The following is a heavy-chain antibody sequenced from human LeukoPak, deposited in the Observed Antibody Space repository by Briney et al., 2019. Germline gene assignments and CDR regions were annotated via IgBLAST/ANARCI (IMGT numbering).Heavy chain of an antibody. J-gene: IGHJ5*02. D-gene: IGHD5-24*01. CDR2: IDPADSDT. Sequence: GSHPHTSSKGSGYNITNYCIAWGRRMTGKALEWMGIIDPADSDTRYSPSYEGSVSISVNNSLNTSYQQWTSLHTSVTAMYSPARTDYNFWFDPWGQGALVTVSS. CDR3: ARTDYNFWFDP. CDR1: GYNITNYC. V-gene: IGHV5-51*01.